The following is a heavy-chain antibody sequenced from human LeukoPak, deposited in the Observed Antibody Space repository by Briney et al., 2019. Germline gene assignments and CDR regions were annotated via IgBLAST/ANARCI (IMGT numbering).Heavy chain of an antibody. J-gene: IGHJ4*02. Sequence: PSGTLSLTCAVSGYSISSSNWWGWVRQPPGKGLEWIGYIYYSGSTYYSPSLKGRVTMSIDTSKNQFSLKLSSVTAVDTAVYYCASVSARPDYYFDSWGQGTLVTVSS. CDR2: IYYSGST. CDR3: ASVSARPDYYFDS. CDR1: GYSISSSNW. D-gene: IGHD6-6*01. V-gene: IGHV4-28*01.